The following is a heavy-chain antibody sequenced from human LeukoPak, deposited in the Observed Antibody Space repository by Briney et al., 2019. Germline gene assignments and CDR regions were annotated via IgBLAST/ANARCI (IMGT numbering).Heavy chain of an antibody. CDR1: GFTFSSSA. CDR2: ISRNGGSP. V-gene: IGHV3-64*01. D-gene: IGHD7-27*01. CDR3: ARVFNPGVAFDI. Sequence: GGPLRLSCAALGFTFSSSAMHWVRQAPGKGLEYVSAISRNGGSPDYANSVKGRFTISRDNSKNTPYLQMGTLRAEDMAAYYCARVFNPGVAFDIWGQGTMVTVSS. J-gene: IGHJ3*02.